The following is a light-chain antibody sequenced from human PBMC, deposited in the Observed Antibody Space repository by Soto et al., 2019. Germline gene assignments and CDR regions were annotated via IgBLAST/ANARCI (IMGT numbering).Light chain of an antibody. CDR3: QHARSCSKR. V-gene: IGKV1-5*03. CDR2: KAS. CDR1: QSIGDL. J-gene: IGKJ1*01. Sequence: TVCCSIDYRGTLTFRASQSIGDLLAWYQQKPGEAPKLLIYKASYLESGVPSRFSGSGSGTEFTLTISSLQPEDLTTYCCQHARSCSKRFGQGTKVAIK.